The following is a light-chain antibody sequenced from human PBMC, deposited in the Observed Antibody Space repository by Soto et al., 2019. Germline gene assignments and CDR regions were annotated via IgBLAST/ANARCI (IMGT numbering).Light chain of an antibody. J-gene: IGKJ4*01. Sequence: DLLMTQSPLSLPVTPGEPASISCRSNQSLVYSNANTYLEWYLQKPGQSPQLLIYLRSHRASGVPDRFSGSGSGTDFTLTISRVEAEDFGVYYCMQALQTPHTFGGGTTVEIK. V-gene: IGKV2-28*01. CDR3: MQALQTPHT. CDR2: LRS. CDR1: QSLVYSNANTY.